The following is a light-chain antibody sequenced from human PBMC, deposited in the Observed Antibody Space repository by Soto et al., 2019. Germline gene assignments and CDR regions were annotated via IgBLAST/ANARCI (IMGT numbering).Light chain of an antibody. CDR3: QQYNSWGT. Sequence: DIQMTQSPSTLSASVGDRVTITCRASQSIRSWLAWYQQKPGKAPKLLIYKASSLESGVPSRFSGSGSGTEFTLTISSLQPDDFATYYCQQYNSWGTFGQGTKVEIK. J-gene: IGKJ1*01. V-gene: IGKV1-5*03. CDR2: KAS. CDR1: QSIRSW.